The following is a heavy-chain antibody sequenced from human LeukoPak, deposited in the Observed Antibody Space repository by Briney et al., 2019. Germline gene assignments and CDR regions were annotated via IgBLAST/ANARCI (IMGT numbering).Heavy chain of an antibody. Sequence: ASVKVSCKASGYTFTSYGISWVRQAPGQGLEWMGWISAYNGNTNYAQKLQGRATMTTDTSTSTAYMELRSLRSDDTAVYYCARDRFHPFGSHQDWFDPWGQGTLVTVSS. D-gene: IGHD3-10*01. CDR1: GYTFTSYG. V-gene: IGHV1-18*01. J-gene: IGHJ5*02. CDR2: ISAYNGNT. CDR3: ARDRFHPFGSHQDWFDP.